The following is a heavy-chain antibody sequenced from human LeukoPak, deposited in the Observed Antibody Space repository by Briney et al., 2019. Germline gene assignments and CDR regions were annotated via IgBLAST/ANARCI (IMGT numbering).Heavy chain of an antibody. CDR2: ISGYNDDT. CDR1: GYTFTNYG. D-gene: IGHD2-21*01. J-gene: IGHJ4*02. V-gene: IGHV1-18*01. Sequence: ASVTVFCTASGYTFTNYGISWVRQGPGQGLEWMGWISGYNDDTNYAQSLQGRVTITKDTSTNTVYMELRNLRSDDTAVYYCARNTSIMSSRDFDFWGQGTLVTVSS. CDR3: ARNTSIMSSRDFDF.